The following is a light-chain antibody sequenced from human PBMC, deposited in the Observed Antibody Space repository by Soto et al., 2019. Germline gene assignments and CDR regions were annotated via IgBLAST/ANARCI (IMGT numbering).Light chain of an antibody. J-gene: IGKJ4*01. Sequence: EIVLTQSPGTLSLSPGERATLSCTASQSISGSYLAWYQQKPGQAPRVVIYGVSRRATGIPDRFSGSGSGTDFTLTISRLEPEDFAVYSCQQYDNSPLTFGGGTKVEVK. CDR2: GVS. V-gene: IGKV3-20*01. CDR3: QQYDNSPLT. CDR1: QSISGSY.